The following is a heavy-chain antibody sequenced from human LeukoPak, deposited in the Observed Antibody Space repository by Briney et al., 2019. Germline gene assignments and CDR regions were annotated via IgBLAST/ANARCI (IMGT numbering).Heavy chain of an antibody. Sequence: GGSLRLSCAASGFTFSSYGMHWVRQAPGKGLEWVAVISYDGRNKFYADSVKGRFTISRDNSKNTLYLQMNSLRAEDTAVYYCAKEAALLWFGESNFDYWGQGTLVTVSS. CDR1: GFTFSSYG. CDR3: AKEAALLWFGESNFDY. D-gene: IGHD3-10*01. V-gene: IGHV3-30*18. J-gene: IGHJ4*02. CDR2: ISYDGRNK.